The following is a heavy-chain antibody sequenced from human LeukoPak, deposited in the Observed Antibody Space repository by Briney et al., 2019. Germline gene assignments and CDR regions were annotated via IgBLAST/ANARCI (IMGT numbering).Heavy chain of an antibody. D-gene: IGHD3-10*01. J-gene: IGHJ5*02. Sequence: SETLSLTCTVSGGSISSYYWSWIRQPPGKGLEWIGYIYYSGSTNYNPSLKSRVTISVDTSKNQFSLKLSSVTAADTAVYYCARVGSEDWFDPWGQGTLVTVSS. CDR3: ARVGSEDWFDP. CDR1: GGSISSYY. CDR2: IYYSGST. V-gene: IGHV4-59*08.